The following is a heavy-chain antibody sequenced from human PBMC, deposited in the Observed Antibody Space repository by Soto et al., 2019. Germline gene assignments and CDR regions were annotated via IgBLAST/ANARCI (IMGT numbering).Heavy chain of an antibody. CDR3: VRADPDNHCYLGMDV. Sequence: GGSLRLSCAASGFTFSSYDMTWVRQAPGKGLEWVSGISGSGFNTYTADSAKGRFTISRDNSENTLYLQMHSLRAEDTADFYCVRADPDNHCYLGMDVWGQGTTVTVSS. J-gene: IGHJ6*02. V-gene: IGHV3-23*01. CDR2: ISGSGFNT. CDR1: GFTFSSYD.